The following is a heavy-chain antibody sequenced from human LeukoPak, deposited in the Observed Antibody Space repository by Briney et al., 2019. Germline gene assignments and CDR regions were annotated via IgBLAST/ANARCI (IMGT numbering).Heavy chain of an antibody. J-gene: IGHJ4*02. CDR3: ARDTGYNTFDY. D-gene: IGHD5-24*01. Sequence: GGSLRLSCAASGFTFSTYSMNWVRQAPGKGLEWVSSISSSSSYIYYADSLKGRFTISRDNAKNSLYLQMNSLRAEDTAVYYCARDTGYNTFDYWGQGTLVTVSS. CDR2: ISSSSSYI. V-gene: IGHV3-21*04. CDR1: GFTFSTYS.